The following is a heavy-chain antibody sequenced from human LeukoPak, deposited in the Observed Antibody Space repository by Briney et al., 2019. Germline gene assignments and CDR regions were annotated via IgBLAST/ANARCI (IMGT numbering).Heavy chain of an antibody. Sequence: ASVKVSCKASGYTFTSYYMHWVRQAPGQGLEWMGIINPSGGSTSYAQKFQGRVAMTRDTSTSTVYMELSSLRSEDTAVYYCARAYLGIDAFDIWGQGTMVTVSS. CDR3: ARAYLGIDAFDI. V-gene: IGHV1-46*01. CDR2: INPSGGST. D-gene: IGHD7-27*01. CDR1: GYTFTSYY. J-gene: IGHJ3*02.